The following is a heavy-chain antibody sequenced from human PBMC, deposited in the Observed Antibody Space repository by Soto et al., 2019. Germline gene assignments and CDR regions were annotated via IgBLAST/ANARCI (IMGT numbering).Heavy chain of an antibody. V-gene: IGHV3-30-3*01. Sequence: QVQLVESGGGVVQPGRSLRLSCAASGFTFSSYAMHWVRQAPGKGLEWVAVISYDGSNKYYADSVKGRFTISRDNSKNTLYLQMNSLRAEDTAVYYCARGRGSSWYNLFDYWGQGTLVTVSP. J-gene: IGHJ4*02. CDR3: ARGRGSSWYNLFDY. D-gene: IGHD6-13*01. CDR1: GFTFSSYA. CDR2: ISYDGSNK.